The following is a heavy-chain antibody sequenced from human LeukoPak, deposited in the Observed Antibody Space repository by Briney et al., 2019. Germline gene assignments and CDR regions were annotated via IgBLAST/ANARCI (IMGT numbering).Heavy chain of an antibody. J-gene: IGHJ5*02. CDR3: ARDTYSSGWHFPRGAYWFDP. CDR2: ISSSSSTI. Sequence: PGGSLRLSCAASGFTLSSYSMNWVRQAPGKGLEWVSYISSSSSTIYYADSVKGRFTISRDNAKNSLYLQMNSLRAEDTAVYYCARDTYSSGWHFPRGAYWFDPWGQGTLVTVSS. V-gene: IGHV3-48*01. CDR1: GFTLSSYS. D-gene: IGHD6-19*01.